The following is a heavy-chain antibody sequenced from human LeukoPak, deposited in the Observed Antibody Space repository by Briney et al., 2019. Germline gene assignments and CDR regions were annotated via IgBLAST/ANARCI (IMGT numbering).Heavy chain of an antibody. V-gene: IGHV3-23*01. CDR3: AKELRRGDTGT. D-gene: IGHD4-17*01. CDR1: GFTFSTYA. CDR2: INGNGHSI. J-gene: IGHJ5*02. Sequence: GGSLRLSCAASGFTFSTYAMSWVRQAPGKGLEWVSDINGNGHSIFYADSVKGRFTTSRDNSKNTLYLQMNSLRVEDTAVYYCAKELRRGDTGTWGQGTLVAVSS.